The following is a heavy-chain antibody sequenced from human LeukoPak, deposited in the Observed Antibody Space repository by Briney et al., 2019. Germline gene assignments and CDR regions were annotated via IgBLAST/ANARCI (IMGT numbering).Heavy chain of an antibody. CDR2: IYYSGST. CDR3: ARTERTGQPPFDY. J-gene: IGHJ4*02. V-gene: IGHV4-59*01. CDR1: GGSISSYY. Sequence: SETLSLTCTVSGGSISSYYWSWIRQPPGKGLEWIGYIYYSGSTNYNPSLKSRVTISVDTSKNQFSLKLSSVTAADTAVYYCARTERTGQPPFDYWGQGTLVTVSS. D-gene: IGHD3/OR15-3a*01.